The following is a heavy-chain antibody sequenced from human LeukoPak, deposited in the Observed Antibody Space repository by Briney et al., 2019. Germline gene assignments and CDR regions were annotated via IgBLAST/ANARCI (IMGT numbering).Heavy chain of an antibody. V-gene: IGHV4-59*01. CDR1: GGSLNSYY. CDR3: ARVRCSGGSCYSDY. Sequence: PSETLSLTCTVSGGSLNSYYWNWIRQPPGKGLEWIGFIYYSGSTNYHPSLRSRVTISVDTSKNQFSLKLTSVTAADTAVFYCARVRCSGGSCYSDYWGQGALVTVSS. CDR2: IYYSGST. J-gene: IGHJ4*02. D-gene: IGHD2-15*01.